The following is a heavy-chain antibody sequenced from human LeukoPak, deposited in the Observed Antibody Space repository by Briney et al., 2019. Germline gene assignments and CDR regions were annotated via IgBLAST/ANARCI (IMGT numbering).Heavy chain of an antibody. V-gene: IGHV1-2*02. Sequence: ASGKVSGKASGYTFTGYYMHGGGQAPGQGLGGMGWINPNSGGTNYAQKFQGRVTMTRDTSISTAYMELSRLRSEDTAVYYCAREAPALGGAFDYWGQGTLVTVSS. CDR3: AREAPALGGAFDY. J-gene: IGHJ4*02. CDR2: INPNSGGT. CDR1: GYTFTGYY. D-gene: IGHD3-10*01.